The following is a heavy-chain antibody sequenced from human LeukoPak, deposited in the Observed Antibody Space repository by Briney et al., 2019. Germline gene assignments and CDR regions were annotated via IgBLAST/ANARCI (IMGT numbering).Heavy chain of an antibody. Sequence: PGGSLRLSCAASGYTFSSYWMHWVRQAPGKGLFWVSRIISDASSTLYADSVKGRFTISRDNAKNTLYLQMNSLRAEDTALYHCARAEYYYGSGSYYPSMGDYWGQGTLVTVSS. CDR2: IISDASST. CDR3: ARAEYYYGSGSYYPSMGDY. J-gene: IGHJ4*02. D-gene: IGHD3-10*01. CDR1: GYTFSSYW. V-gene: IGHV3-74*01.